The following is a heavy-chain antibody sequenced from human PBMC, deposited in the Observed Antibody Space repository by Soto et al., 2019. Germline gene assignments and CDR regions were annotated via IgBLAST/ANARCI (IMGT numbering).Heavy chain of an antibody. CDR2: IILIFGTA. D-gene: IGHD3-16*01. CDR1: GSTFSSYA. CDR3: ARDTDYRYFDY. Sequence: ASVKVSCKASGSTFSSYAISWVRQAPGQGLEWMGVIILIFGTANYAQKFQGRVTITADESTSTAYMELSSLRSEDTAVYYCARDTDYRYFDYWGQGTLVTVSS. J-gene: IGHJ4*02. V-gene: IGHV1-69*13.